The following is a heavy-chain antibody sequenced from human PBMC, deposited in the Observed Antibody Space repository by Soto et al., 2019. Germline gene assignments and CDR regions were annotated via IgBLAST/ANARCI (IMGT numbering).Heavy chain of an antibody. CDR2: TYYMSKWYN. J-gene: IGHJ4*02. CDR3: ARNNYYVVMSVVIAY. D-gene: IGHD3-10*02. V-gene: IGHV6-1*01. Sequence: QTLSLTCAISGDTVSSPSAAWHGISQSPSRGLEWLGRTYYMSKWYNDYAVSVKSRLTINPDPSTNHFSLQLNSLTPEHTAVYYCARNNYYVVMSVVIAYWGQGSRVTVSS. CDR1: GDTVSSPSAA.